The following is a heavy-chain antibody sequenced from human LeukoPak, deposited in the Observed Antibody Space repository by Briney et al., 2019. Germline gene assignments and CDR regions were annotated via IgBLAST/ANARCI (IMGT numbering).Heavy chain of an antibody. CDR1: GFTFSSYG. CDR2: IRYDGSNK. D-gene: IGHD2-2*02. J-gene: IGHJ4*02. CDR3: ANLVSAAISSDY. V-gene: IGHV3-30*02. Sequence: PGGFLRLSCAASGFTFSSYGMHWVRQAPGKGLEWVAFIRYDGSNKYYADSVKGRFTISRDNSKNTLYLQMNSLRAEDTAVYYCANLVSAAISSDYWGQGTLVTVSS.